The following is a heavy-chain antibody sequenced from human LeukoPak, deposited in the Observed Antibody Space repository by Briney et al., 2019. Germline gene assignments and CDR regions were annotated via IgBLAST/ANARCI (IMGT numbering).Heavy chain of an antibody. Sequence: SVKVSCKASGGTFSTYAISWVRQAPGQGLEWMGGILPMFDRPNYAQKFQGTVTITADKSTSTAYMELSSLRSEDTAVYYCARSANYFGSGNYYIDAFDIWGQGTLVTVSS. D-gene: IGHD3-10*01. CDR3: ARSANYFGSGNYYIDAFDI. CDR1: GGTFSTYA. CDR2: ILPMFDRP. V-gene: IGHV1-69*06. J-gene: IGHJ3*02.